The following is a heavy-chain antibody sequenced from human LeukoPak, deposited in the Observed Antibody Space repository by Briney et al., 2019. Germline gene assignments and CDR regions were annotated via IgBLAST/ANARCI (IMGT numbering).Heavy chain of an antibody. CDR2: IYTSGST. D-gene: IGHD5-24*01. CDR1: GGSISSGSYY. J-gene: IGHJ4*02. CDR3: AREQGYNYFD. V-gene: IGHV4-61*02. Sequence: SQTLSLTCTVSGGSISSGSYYWSWIRQPAGKGLEWIGRIYTSGSTNYNPSLKSRVTISVNTSKNQFSLKLSSVTAADTAVYYCAREQGYNYFDWGQGTLVTVSS.